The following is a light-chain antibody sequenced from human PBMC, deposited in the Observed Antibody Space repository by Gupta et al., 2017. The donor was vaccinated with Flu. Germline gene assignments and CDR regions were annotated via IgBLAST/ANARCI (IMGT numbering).Light chain of an antibody. CDR1: ALPKQY. CDR3: QSADSSGTYEV. Sequence: SYDMTQPHSVSVSPGQTARITCSGDALPKQYAYWYQQKPGQAPVLVIYKDSERPSGIPERFSGSSSGTTVTLTISGVQAEDEADYYCQSADSSGTYEVFGGGTKLTVL. V-gene: IGLV3-25*02. J-gene: IGLJ2*01. CDR2: KDS.